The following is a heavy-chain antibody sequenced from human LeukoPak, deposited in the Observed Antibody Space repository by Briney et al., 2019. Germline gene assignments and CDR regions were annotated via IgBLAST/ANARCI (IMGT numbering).Heavy chain of an antibody. CDR1: GFTFSSYS. Sequence: PGGSLRLSCAASGFTFSSYSMNWVRQAPGKGLEWVSSISTSSSYIYYADSVKGRFTISRDNAKNSLYLQMNSLRAEDTAVYSCARGADGVSSNSRGWFDPWGQGTLVTVSS. D-gene: IGHD2-15*01. CDR3: ARGADGVSSNSRGWFDP. V-gene: IGHV3-21*01. J-gene: IGHJ5*02. CDR2: ISTSSSYI.